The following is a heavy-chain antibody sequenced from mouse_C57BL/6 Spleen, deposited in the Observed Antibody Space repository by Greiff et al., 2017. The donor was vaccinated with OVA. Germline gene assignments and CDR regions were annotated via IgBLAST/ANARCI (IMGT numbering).Heavy chain of an antibody. CDR2: IHPSDSDT. D-gene: IGHD1-1*01. Sequence: QVQLKQPGAELVKPGASVKVSCKASGYTFTSYWMHWVKQRPGQGLEWIGRIHPSDSDTNYNQKFKGKATLTVDKSSSTAYMQLSSLTSEDSAVYYCAISYYGSSYVRGYYFDYWGQGTTLTVSS. V-gene: IGHV1-74*01. CDR1: GYTFTSYW. J-gene: IGHJ2*01. CDR3: AISYYGSSYVRGYYFDY.